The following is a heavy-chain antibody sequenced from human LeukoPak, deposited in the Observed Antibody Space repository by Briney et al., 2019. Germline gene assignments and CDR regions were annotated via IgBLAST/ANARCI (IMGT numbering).Heavy chain of an antibody. V-gene: IGHV3-30*02. J-gene: IGHJ4*02. D-gene: IGHD3-10*01. Sequence: GGSLRLSCAASGFTFSSYGMHWVRQAPGKGLEWVAFIRYDGSNKYYADSVKGRFTISRDNSKNTLYLQMNSLRAEDTAVYYCAKAAYYYGSGSYFDYWGQGTLVTVSS. CDR2: IRYDGSNK. CDR3: AKAAYYYGSGSYFDY. CDR1: GFTFSSYG.